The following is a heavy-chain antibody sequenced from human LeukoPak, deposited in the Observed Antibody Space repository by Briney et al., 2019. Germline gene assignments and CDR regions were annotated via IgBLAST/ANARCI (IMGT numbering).Heavy chain of an antibody. CDR1: GGSISSGGYS. D-gene: IGHD3-10*01. CDR3: ASYFGGYFDY. CDR2: IYHSGST. V-gene: IGHV4-30-2*02. Sequence: SETPSLTCAVSGGSISSGGYSWSWIRQPPGKGLEWIGYIYHSGSTYYNPSLKSRVTISVDTSKNQFSLKLSSVTAADTAVYYCASYFGGYFDYWGQGTLVTVSS. J-gene: IGHJ4*02.